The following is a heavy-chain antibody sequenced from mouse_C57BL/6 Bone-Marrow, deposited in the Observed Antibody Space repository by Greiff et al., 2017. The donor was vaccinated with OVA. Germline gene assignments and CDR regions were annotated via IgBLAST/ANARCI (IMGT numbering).Heavy chain of an antibody. CDR2: INPSSGYT. Sequence: QVQLKQSGAELAKPGASVKLSCKASGYTFTSYWMHWVKQRPGQGLEWIGYINPSSGYTKYNQKFKDKATLTADKSSSTAYMQLSSLTYEDSAVYYCARVGYQYYYAMDYWGQGTSVTVSS. CDR3: ARVGYQYYYAMDY. J-gene: IGHJ4*01. V-gene: IGHV1-7*01. D-gene: IGHD2-14*01. CDR1: GYTFTSYW.